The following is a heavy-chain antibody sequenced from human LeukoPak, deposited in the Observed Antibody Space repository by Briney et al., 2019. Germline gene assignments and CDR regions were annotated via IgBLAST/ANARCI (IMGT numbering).Heavy chain of an antibody. CDR3: ARRNDFDI. CDR2: IYYSGRT. J-gene: IGHJ3*02. V-gene: IGHV4-59*08. Sequence: SETLSPTCTVSGGSISGFHWNWIRQPPGKGLEWIGYIYYSGRTDSNPSLKSRVTVSVDTSKNQFNLRLTSVTAADTAMYYCARRNDFDIWGPGTMVTVSS. CDR1: GGSISGFH.